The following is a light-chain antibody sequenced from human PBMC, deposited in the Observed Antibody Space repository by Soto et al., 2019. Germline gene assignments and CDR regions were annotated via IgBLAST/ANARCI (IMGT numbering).Light chain of an antibody. Sequence: EIVLTQSPATLSLSPGERATLSCRVSQSVTNSLAWYQQKPGQAPRLLVYDASNRATGIPTRFSGSGSGTDFTLTISKLEPEDSAVYYCQKYDGSPPFTFGPGTKVDIK. J-gene: IGKJ3*01. CDR2: DAS. CDR1: QSVTNS. CDR3: QKYDGSPPFT. V-gene: IGKV3-20*01.